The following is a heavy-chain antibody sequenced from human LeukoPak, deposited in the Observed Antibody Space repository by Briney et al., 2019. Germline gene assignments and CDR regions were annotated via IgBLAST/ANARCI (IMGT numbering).Heavy chain of an antibody. J-gene: IGHJ4*02. CDR3: ARHGGSYSLDY. Sequence: SETLSLTCTVSGVSISSYYWSWIRQPPGKGLEWIGYIIDNGNTNYNPSLKSRVAISVDTSKNQFSLKLSSVTAADTAVYYCARHGGSYSLDYWGQGTLVTVSS. V-gene: IGHV4-59*08. CDR1: GVSISSYY. D-gene: IGHD1-26*01. CDR2: IIDNGNT.